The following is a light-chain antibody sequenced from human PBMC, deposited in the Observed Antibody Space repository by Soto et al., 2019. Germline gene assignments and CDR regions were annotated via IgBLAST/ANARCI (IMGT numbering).Light chain of an antibody. CDR1: QDISNY. CDR2: DAS. Sequence: DIQMTQSPSSLSASVGDRVTITCQASQDISNYLNWYQQKPGKAPKLLIYDASNLETGVPSRFSGSGSGTDFTFNISSLQPEDIATYYCQQYDNLPTTFGGGTKVDIK. V-gene: IGKV1-33*01. CDR3: QQYDNLPTT. J-gene: IGKJ4*01.